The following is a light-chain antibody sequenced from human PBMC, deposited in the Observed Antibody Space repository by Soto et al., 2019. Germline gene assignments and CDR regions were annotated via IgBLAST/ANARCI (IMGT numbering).Light chain of an antibody. CDR3: QQANSLPLT. CDR2: AAS. Sequence: DIQMTQSPSSVSASVGDRVTITCRASQSISSWLAWYQQKPGKAPRLLIHAASSLQGGVPSRFSGSGSGTDFTLTISSLQPEDFATYYCQQANSLPLTFGGGTKVEIK. V-gene: IGKV1-12*01. J-gene: IGKJ4*01. CDR1: QSISSW.